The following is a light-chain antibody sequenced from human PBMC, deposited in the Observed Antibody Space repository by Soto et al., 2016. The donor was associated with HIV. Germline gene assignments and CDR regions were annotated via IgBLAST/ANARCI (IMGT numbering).Light chain of an antibody. V-gene: IGLV3-1*01. CDR2: QDN. J-gene: IGLJ2*01. CDR3: QAWDSSTVV. CDR1: KLGDTY. Sequence: SYELTQPPSVSVSPGQTATITCSEDKLGDTYACWYQQKPGQSPVLVIYQDNKRPSGIPERYSGSNSGNTATLTISGTQAMDEADYYCQAWDSSTVVFGGGTKLTVL.